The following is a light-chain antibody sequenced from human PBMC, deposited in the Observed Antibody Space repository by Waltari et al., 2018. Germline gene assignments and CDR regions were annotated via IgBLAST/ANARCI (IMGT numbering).Light chain of an antibody. V-gene: IGKV4-1*01. Sequence: DIVMTQSPDSLAVSLGERATINCKSSQSVLYSSNNKNYVAWYQQKPGQPPKLLVYWAYTRESGVPDRFSGSGSGTDFSLTISSLQAEDVAVYYCQQFYSLPVTFGGGTNVEIK. CDR3: QQFYSLPVT. CDR2: WAY. J-gene: IGKJ4*01. CDR1: QSVLYSSNNKNY.